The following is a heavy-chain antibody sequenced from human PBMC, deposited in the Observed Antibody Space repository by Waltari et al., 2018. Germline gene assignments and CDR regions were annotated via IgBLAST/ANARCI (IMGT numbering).Heavy chain of an antibody. CDR1: GFTFSNYV. CDR3: AKEGGGVTFDI. J-gene: IGHJ3*02. D-gene: IGHD2-8*02. V-gene: IGHV3-23*03. Sequence: EVQLLQSGGGLVQPGGSLRLSCAGSGFTFSNYVMSWVRQAPGKGLGLVSVIYTGGSTHYADSVKGRFTVSRDNSKSTLYLQMDTLTPEDTAVYYCAKEGGGVTFDIWGQGTMVTVSS. CDR2: IYTGGST.